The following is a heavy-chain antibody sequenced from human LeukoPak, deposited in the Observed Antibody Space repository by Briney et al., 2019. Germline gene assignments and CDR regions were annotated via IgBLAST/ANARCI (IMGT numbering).Heavy chain of an antibody. Sequence: GGSLRLSCAASGFTFSSYAMSWVRQAPGKGLEWVSAISGSGGSTYYADSVKGRFTISRDNSKNTLYLQMNSLRAEDTAVYYCARDHVVGLAPFDPWGQRTLVTVSS. D-gene: IGHD2-15*01. CDR2: ISGSGGST. CDR3: ARDHVVGLAPFDP. J-gene: IGHJ5*02. V-gene: IGHV3-23*01. CDR1: GFTFSSYA.